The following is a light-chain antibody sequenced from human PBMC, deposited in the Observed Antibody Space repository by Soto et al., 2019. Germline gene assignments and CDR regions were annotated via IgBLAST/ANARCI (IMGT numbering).Light chain of an antibody. J-gene: IGKJ5*01. Sequence: EIVLTQSPGTLSLSPGERATLSCRAIQSVSSGYLAWYQQKPGQAPRLLIYGASTRATGIPARFSGSGSGTEFTLTISSLQSEDFAVYYCQQYNNWPPITFGQGTRLEI. CDR3: QQYNNWPPIT. CDR1: QSVSSGY. V-gene: IGKV3-15*01. CDR2: GAS.